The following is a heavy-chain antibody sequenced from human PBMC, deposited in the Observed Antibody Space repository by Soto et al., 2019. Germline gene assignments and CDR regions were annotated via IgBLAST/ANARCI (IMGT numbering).Heavy chain of an antibody. V-gene: IGHV1-18*01. CDR2: ISAYNGNT. CDR3: ARDGYYDSSGYYTYNWFDP. Sequence: ASVKVSCKASGYTFTSYGISWVRQAPGQGLEWMGWISAYNGNTNYAQKLQGRVTMTTDTSTSTAYMELRSLRSDDTAVYYCARDGYYDSSGYYTYNWFDPWGQGTLVTVSS. D-gene: IGHD3-22*01. J-gene: IGHJ5*02. CDR1: GYTFTSYG.